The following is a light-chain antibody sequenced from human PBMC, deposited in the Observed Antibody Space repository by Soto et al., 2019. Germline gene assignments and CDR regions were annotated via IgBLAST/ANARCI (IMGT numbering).Light chain of an antibody. CDR3: LSKTSTISYV. V-gene: IGLV2-14*01. J-gene: IGLJ1*01. CDR1: TSDIGHYNY. CDR2: EVS. Sequence: QSVLTQPASVSGSPGQSITISCTGTTSDIGHYNYVSWYQQYPGKAPKLFIYEVSNRPSGVSNRFSGSKSGNTASLTISGLQAEDEADYYCLSKTSTISYVFGTGTKVTVL.